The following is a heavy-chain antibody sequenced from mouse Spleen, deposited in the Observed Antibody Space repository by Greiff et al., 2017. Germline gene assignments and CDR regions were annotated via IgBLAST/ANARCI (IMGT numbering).Heavy chain of an antibody. D-gene: IGHD1-1*01. Sequence: EVKLVESGPELVKPGASVKISCKASGYSFTDYNMNWVKQSNGKSLEWIGVINPNYGTTSYNQKFKGKATLTVDQSSSTAYMQLNSLTSEDSAVYYCATVVAPDAMDYWGQGTSVTVSS. CDR1: GYSFTDYN. J-gene: IGHJ4*01. CDR3: ATVVAPDAMDY. V-gene: IGHV1-39*01. CDR2: INPNYGTT.